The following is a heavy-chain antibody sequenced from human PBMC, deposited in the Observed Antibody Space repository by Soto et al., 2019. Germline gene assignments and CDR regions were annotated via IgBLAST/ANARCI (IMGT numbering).Heavy chain of an antibody. V-gene: IGHV3-21*01. Sequence: PGGSLRLSCAASGFTFSSYSMNWVRQAPGKGLEWVSSTSSSSSYRYYADSVKGRFTISRDNAKNSLYLQMNSLRAEDTAVYYCARDLGGGYYYYYGMDVWGQGTTVTVSS. J-gene: IGHJ6*02. D-gene: IGHD2-15*01. CDR2: TSSSSSYR. CDR3: ARDLGGGYYYYYGMDV. CDR1: GFTFSSYS.